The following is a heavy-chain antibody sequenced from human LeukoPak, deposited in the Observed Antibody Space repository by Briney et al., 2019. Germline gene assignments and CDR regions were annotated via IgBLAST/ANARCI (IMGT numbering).Heavy chain of an antibody. J-gene: IGHJ6*03. D-gene: IGHD6-13*01. V-gene: IGHV6-1*01. CDR2: TYYRSKWYN. Sequence: SQTLSLTCAISGDSVSSNSAAWNWIRQSPSRGLEWLGRTYYRSKWYNDYAVSVKSRITINPDTSKNQFSLQLNSVTPEDTAVYYCARGQQLTPFSYYYYMDVWGKGTTVTVSS. CDR3: ARGQQLTPFSYYYYMDV. CDR1: GDSVSSNSAA.